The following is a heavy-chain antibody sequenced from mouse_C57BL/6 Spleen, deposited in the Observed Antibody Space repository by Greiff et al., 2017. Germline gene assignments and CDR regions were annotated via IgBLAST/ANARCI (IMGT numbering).Heavy chain of an antibody. V-gene: IGHV3-6*01. J-gene: IGHJ4*01. CDR2: IGYDGSN. CDR1: GYSITSGYY. Sequence: DVQLVASGPGLVKPSQSLSLTCSVTGYSITSGYYWNWIRQFPGNQLEWMGYIGYDGSNNYNPSFKNRISFTGETSKNQFFLKLNSVTTEDTATYYCARVYYGNYDAMDYWGQGTSVTVSS. D-gene: IGHD2-1*01. CDR3: ARVYYGNYDAMDY.